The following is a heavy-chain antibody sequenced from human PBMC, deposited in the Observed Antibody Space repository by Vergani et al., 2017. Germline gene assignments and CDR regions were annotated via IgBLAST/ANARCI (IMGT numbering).Heavy chain of an antibody. CDR1: GGSISSGSYY. J-gene: IGHJ1*01. Sequence: QVQLQESGPGLVKPSQTLSLTCTVSGGSISSGSYYWIWIRQPAGKGLEWIGRIYTSGSTNYNPSLKSRVTISVDTSKNQFSLKLSSVTAADTAVYYCARDWGGYFQHWGQGTLVTVSS. D-gene: IGHD3-16*01. CDR2: IYTSGST. V-gene: IGHV4-61*02. CDR3: ARDWGGYFQH.